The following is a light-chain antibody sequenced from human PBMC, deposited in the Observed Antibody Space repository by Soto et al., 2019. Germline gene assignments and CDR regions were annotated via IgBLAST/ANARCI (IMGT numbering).Light chain of an antibody. Sequence: AIQMTQSPSSLSASGGDRVTITCQASQGIRNDLGWYQQKPGKAPKLLIYAASSLETGVPSRFSGSGSGTDFTLTISSLQPEDFATYYCLQDYIYTPTFGQGTKLDIK. J-gene: IGKJ2*01. V-gene: IGKV1-6*01. CDR1: QGIRND. CDR2: AAS. CDR3: LQDYIYTPT.